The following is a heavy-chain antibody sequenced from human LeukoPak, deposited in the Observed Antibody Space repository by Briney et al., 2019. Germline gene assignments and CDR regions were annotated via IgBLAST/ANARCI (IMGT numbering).Heavy chain of an antibody. D-gene: IGHD2-2*01. J-gene: IGHJ4*02. CDR3: TRAPHPRCSSSGCYLDY. CDR1: GFTFGDYA. CDR2: IQAKAYGGAT. Sequence: GGSLRLSCPTSGFTFGDYAMSWVRQAPGKGLEWVGFIQAKAYGGATEYAASVKGRFSISRDDSQSIANLQMKDLKTEDTAVYYCTRAPHPRCSSSGCYLDYWGQGTLVTVSS. V-gene: IGHV3-49*04.